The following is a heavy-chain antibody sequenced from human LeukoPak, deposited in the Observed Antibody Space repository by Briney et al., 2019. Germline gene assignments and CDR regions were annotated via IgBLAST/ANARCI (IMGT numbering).Heavy chain of an antibody. Sequence: SETLSLTCTVSGGSISSSSYYWGWIRQPPGKGLEWIGSIYYSGGTYYNPSLKSRVTISVDTSKNQFSLKLSSVTAADTAVYYCARDGRSCSGGSCYSTIGYWGQGTLVTVSS. CDR2: IYYSGGT. CDR3: ARDGRSCSGGSCYSTIGY. CDR1: GGSISSSSYY. J-gene: IGHJ4*02. D-gene: IGHD2-15*01. V-gene: IGHV4-39*07.